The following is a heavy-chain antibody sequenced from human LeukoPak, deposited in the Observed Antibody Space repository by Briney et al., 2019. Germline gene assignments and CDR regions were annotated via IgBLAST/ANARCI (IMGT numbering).Heavy chain of an antibody. V-gene: IGHV4-38-2*01. Sequence: KTGGSLRLSCAASGFTFSDYYWGWIRQPPGKGLEWIGSIHYSWDTYYNLSLKSRVTISVDTSKNQFSLKLSSVTAADTAVYYCATTSYYYDSPDYWGQGTLVTVSS. J-gene: IGHJ4*02. CDR2: IHYSWDT. D-gene: IGHD3-22*01. CDR1: GFTFSDYY. CDR3: ATTSYYYDSPDY.